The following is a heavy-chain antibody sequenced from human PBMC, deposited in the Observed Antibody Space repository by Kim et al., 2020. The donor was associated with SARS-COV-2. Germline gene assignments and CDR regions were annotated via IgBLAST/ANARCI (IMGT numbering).Heavy chain of an antibody. J-gene: IGHJ4*02. D-gene: IGHD3-10*02. V-gene: IGHV3-48*02. CDR3: ARDVRWRILFETRDYFDY. Sequence: VKGRFTIARDNAKNSLYLQRNSLRDEDTAVYYCARDVRWRILFETRDYFDYWGQGTLVTVSS.